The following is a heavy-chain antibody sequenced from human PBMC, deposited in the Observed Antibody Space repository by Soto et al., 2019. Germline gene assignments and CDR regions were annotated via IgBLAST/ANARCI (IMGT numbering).Heavy chain of an antibody. V-gene: IGHV3-74*01. CDR1: GFTFDTFS. J-gene: IGHJ5*02. Sequence: PGGSLRLSCAASGFTFDTFSMNWIRQAPGKGLEWVSCITGDGSDTNYADSVKGRFTISRDNAKNTLYLQMNSLRAEDTAVYYCARQAAAGSFRGFDPWGQGSLVTVSS. CDR2: ITGDGSDT. D-gene: IGHD6-13*01. CDR3: ARQAAAGSFRGFDP.